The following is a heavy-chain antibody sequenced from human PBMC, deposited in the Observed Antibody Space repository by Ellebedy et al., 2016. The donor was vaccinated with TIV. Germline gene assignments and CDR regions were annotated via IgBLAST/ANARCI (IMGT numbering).Heavy chain of an antibody. D-gene: IGHD5-18*01. Sequence: GGSLRLSCEASGFTFSNSNLNWDRQAPGKGLEWVSYISTGSRNIYYADSVKGRFTISRDNAKNSLYLHMNSLRDEDTAVYYCARDGAYNYDTYWYFDLWGRGTLVTVSS. J-gene: IGHJ2*01. CDR2: ISTGSRNI. V-gene: IGHV3-48*02. CDR1: GFTFSNSN. CDR3: ARDGAYNYDTYWYFDL.